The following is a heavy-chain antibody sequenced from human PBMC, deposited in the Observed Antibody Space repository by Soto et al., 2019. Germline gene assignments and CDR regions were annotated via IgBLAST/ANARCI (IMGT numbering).Heavy chain of an antibody. CDR3: TRQIRDGSGTYHFDS. D-gene: IGHD3-10*01. J-gene: IGHJ4*02. V-gene: IGHV4-59*08. CDR1: GDSINTFY. CDR2: IPYSGTT. Sequence: QVPLQASGPGLVKPSETLSLTCTVSGDSINTFYWNWIRQPPGKGLEWIGLIPYSGTTNYNPSLMRLVAISIDTSRSQFSLRLTSVTAADTAVYYCTRQIRDGSGTYHFDSWGQGTLVTVSS.